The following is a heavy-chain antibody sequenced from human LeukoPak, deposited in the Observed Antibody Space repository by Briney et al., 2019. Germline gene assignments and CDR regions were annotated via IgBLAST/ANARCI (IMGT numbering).Heavy chain of an antibody. D-gene: IGHD2-21*02. Sequence: KPGGSLRLSCAASGFTFSRYSMNWVRQAPGKGLEWVSSIAGSSGYISYADSVKGRFTISRDNAKKSLYLQMTSLTAEDTAVYYCARDRGAYCGGDCYLGFDYWGRGTLVTVSS. CDR1: GFTFSRYS. J-gene: IGHJ4*01. V-gene: IGHV3-21*01. CDR3: ARDRGAYCGGDCYLGFDY. CDR2: IAGSSGYI.